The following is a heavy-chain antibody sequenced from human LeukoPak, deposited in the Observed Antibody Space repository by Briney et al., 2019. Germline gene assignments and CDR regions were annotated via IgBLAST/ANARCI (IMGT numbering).Heavy chain of an antibody. D-gene: IGHD3-22*01. Sequence: PSETLSLTCSVSGDSLRNGYYWGFIRQPPGKGLEWIGSIYYSGSTYYNPSLKSRVTISVDTSKNQFSLKLSSVTAADTAVYYCASSLDYYDSSGYYYAYYFDYWGQGTLVTVSS. J-gene: IGHJ4*02. CDR2: IYYSGST. CDR1: GDSLRNGYY. V-gene: IGHV4-38-2*02. CDR3: ASSLDYYDSSGYYYAYYFDY.